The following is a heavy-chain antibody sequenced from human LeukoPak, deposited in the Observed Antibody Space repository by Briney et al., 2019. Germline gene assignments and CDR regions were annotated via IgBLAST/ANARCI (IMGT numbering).Heavy chain of an antibody. J-gene: IGHJ5*02. V-gene: IGHV3-7*01. Sequence: GGSLRLSCAASGFTFSDYWMSWVRQAPGKGLEWVATIDQDGRDKFSVDSVKGRFTISRDNARNSMYLQMKSLRVEDTAVYYCARTSLGWLDPWGQGALVTVSS. CDR3: ARTSLGWLDP. CDR1: GFTFSDYW. D-gene: IGHD7-27*01. CDR2: IDQDGRDK.